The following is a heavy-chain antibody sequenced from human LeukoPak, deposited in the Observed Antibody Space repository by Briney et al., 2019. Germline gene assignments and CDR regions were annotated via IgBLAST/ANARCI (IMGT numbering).Heavy chain of an antibody. D-gene: IGHD2-2*01. CDR2: IIPIFGTA. V-gene: IGHV1-69*06. CDR3: AGGRTDIVVVPATLRNYYFDY. CDR1: GGTFSSYA. Sequence: GASVKVSCKASGGTFSSYAISWVRQAPGQGLEWMGGIIPIFGTANYAQKFQGRVTITADKSTSTAYVELSSLRSEDTAVYYCAGGRTDIVVVPATLRNYYFDYWGQGTLVTVSS. J-gene: IGHJ4*02.